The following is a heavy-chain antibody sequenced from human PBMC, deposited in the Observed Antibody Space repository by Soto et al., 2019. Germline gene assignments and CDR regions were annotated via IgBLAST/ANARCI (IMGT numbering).Heavy chain of an antibody. Sequence: QVQLVQSGAEVKKPGASVKVSCKASGYTFTSYGISWVRQAPGQGLEWMGWISAYNGNTNYAQKLQGRVTMTTDTATRKALIERRSLRADDTAVHYRARDEVLRCCEPQRRIDYWGQGTLVTVSS. V-gene: IGHV1-18*01. CDR1: GYTFTSYG. CDR3: ARDEVLRCCEPQRRIDY. CDR2: ISAYNGNT. D-gene: IGHD3-3*01. J-gene: IGHJ4*02.